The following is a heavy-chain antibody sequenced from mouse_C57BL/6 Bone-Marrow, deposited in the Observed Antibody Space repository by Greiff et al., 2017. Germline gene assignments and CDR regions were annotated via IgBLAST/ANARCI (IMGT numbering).Heavy chain of an antibody. CDR3: ARSYYGSSYRAMDY. J-gene: IGHJ4*01. CDR2: IRNKANGYTT. Sequence: EVKLPESGGGLVQPGGSLSLSCAASGFTFTDYYMSWVRQPPGKALEWLGFIRNKANGYTTEYSASVKGRFTISRDNSQSILYLQMNALRAEDSATYYCARSYYGSSYRAMDYWGQGTSVTVSS. V-gene: IGHV7-3*01. D-gene: IGHD1-1*01. CDR1: GFTFTDYY.